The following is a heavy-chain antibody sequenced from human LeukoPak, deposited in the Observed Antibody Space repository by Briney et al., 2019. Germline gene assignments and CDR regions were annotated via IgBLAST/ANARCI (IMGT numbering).Heavy chain of an antibody. Sequence: GRSLRLSCAASGFTFSSYGMHWVRQAPGKGLEWVAVIWYDGSNKYYADSVKGRFTISRDNSKNTLYLRMNSLRAKDTAVYYCAREWRLRTTVTPRPVDYWGQGTLVTVSS. CDR2: IWYDGSNK. CDR1: GFTFSSYG. J-gene: IGHJ4*02. D-gene: IGHD4-17*01. CDR3: AREWRLRTTVTPRPVDY. V-gene: IGHV3-33*01.